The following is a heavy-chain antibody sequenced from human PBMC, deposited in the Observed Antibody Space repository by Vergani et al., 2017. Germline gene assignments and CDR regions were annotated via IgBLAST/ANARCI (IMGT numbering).Heavy chain of an antibody. CDR2: IYYSGST. V-gene: IGHV4-61*10. CDR1: GGSISSGSYY. CDR3: ARVSVWGSYWFFDY. Sequence: QVQLQESGPGLVKPSQTLSLTCTVSGGSISSGSYYWSWIRQPAGKGLEWIGYIYYSGSTNYNPSLKSRVTISVDTSKNQFSLKLSSVTAADTAVYYCARVSVWGSYWFFDYWGQGTLVTVSS. J-gene: IGHJ4*02. D-gene: IGHD3-16*01.